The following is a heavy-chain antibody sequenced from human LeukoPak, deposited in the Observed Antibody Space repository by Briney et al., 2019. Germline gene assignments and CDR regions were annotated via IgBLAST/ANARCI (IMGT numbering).Heavy chain of an antibody. J-gene: IGHJ3*01. CDR3: AKDAKIVVVGTAFDV. CDR2: IQYDGSNK. D-gene: IGHD3-22*01. V-gene: IGHV3-30*02. CDR1: GFSFSTYG. Sequence: GGSLRLSCAASGFSFSTYGMHWVRQAPGKGLEWVAFIQYDGSNKYYVDSVKGRFTISRDNSKNTLYLQMNSLTAEDTPVYYCAKDAKIVVVGTAFDVWGQGTMVTVSS.